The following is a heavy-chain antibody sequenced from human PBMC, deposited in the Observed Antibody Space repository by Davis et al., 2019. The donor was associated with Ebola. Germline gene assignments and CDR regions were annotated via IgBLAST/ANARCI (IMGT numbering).Heavy chain of an antibody. CDR2: ISSSSLTT. CDR1: GFTFSSYT. D-gene: IGHD3-16*01. Sequence: PGGSLRLSCVASGFTFSSYTMNWVRQAPGKGLEWLSYISSSSLTTYSADSVKGRFTVSRDNAKNTLYLQMNSLRVEDTAVYFCAKDAAPGGYFDYWGQGALVTVSS. CDR3: AKDAAPGGYFDY. V-gene: IGHV3-48*04. J-gene: IGHJ4*02.